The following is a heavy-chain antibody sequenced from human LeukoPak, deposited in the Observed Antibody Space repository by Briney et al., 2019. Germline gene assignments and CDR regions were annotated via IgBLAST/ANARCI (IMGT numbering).Heavy chain of an antibody. J-gene: IGHJ6*03. CDR1: GYTFTSYA. D-gene: IGHD1-1*01. V-gene: IGHV1-18*01. CDR3: ARVATGTTSMDV. CDR2: VSAYNGNT. Sequence: ASVKVSCKASGYTFTSYAISWVRQAPGQGLEWMGWVSAYNGNTNYAQKLQGRVTMTTDTSTSTAYMELRSLRSDDTAVYYCARVATGTTSMDVWGKGTTVTISS.